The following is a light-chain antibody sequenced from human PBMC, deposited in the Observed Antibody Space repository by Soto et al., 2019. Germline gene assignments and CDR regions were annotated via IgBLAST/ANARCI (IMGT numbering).Light chain of an antibody. CDR3: QQFDDSVT. CDR2: GAS. Sequence: EIVLTQSPGTLCLSPGERATLSCRASQSVSSSYLAWYQQKPGQAPRLLMYGASDRATGTPGRFSGSGSGTDFTLTISGLEPEDSAVYYCQQFDDSVTFGQGTRGRL. V-gene: IGKV3-20*01. CDR1: QSVSSSY. J-gene: IGKJ5*01.